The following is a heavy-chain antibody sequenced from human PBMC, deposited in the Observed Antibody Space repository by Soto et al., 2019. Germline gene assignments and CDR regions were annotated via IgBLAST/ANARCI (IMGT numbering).Heavy chain of an antibody. V-gene: IGHV1-3*04. CDR1: GYTFTTYA. CDR2: INTGNGNT. J-gene: IGHJ4*02. Sequence: ASVKVSCKASGYTFTTYAIHWVRQAPGQSLEWMGWINTGNGNTYYSQKMQARVTITRDTSASTAYMELSGLRSEDTAVYYCARSRVRGGYYFDYWGQGALVTVSS. CDR3: ARSRVRGGYYFDY. D-gene: IGHD3-16*01.